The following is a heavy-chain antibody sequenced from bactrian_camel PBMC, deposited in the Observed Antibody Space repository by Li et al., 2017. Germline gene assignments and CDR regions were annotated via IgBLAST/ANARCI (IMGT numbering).Heavy chain of an antibody. CDR1: GFTFSSYY. CDR2: ISLSGPD. J-gene: IGHJ4*01. V-gene: IGHV3S10*01. Sequence: DVQLVESGGGSVQPGGSLSLSCAASGFTFSSYYMNWVRQAPGEEREGIAHISLSGPDLYADSVKGRFTISRDNAKNTVYLQMNSLKSEDTALYYCVLRDWVPAYWGQGTQVTVS. CDR3: VLRDWVPAY. D-gene: IGHD3*01.